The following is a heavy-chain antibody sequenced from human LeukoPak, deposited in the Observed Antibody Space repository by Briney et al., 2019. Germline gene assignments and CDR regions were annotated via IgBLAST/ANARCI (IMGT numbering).Heavy chain of an antibody. CDR3: ARLLGTHINYFDP. V-gene: IGHV4-39*01. CDR1: GASISSSTYY. D-gene: IGHD2-21*01. CDR2: IYYSGST. J-gene: IGHJ5*02. Sequence: SETLSLTCTVSGASISSSTYYWGWIRQPPGKGLEWIGSIYYSGSTYYNPSLKSRVTISVDTSKNQFSLKLSSVTAADTAVYYCARLLGTHINYFDPWGQGTLVTVSS.